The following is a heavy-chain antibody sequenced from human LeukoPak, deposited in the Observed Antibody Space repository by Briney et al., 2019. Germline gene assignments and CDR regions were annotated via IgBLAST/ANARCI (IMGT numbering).Heavy chain of an antibody. Sequence: SETLSLTFTVSGGSINSSSYYWDWVRPPPGKGLEWIGNIYYSGSTDYNASLKSRVTISVDTSKNQFSLRLTSVTAADTAVYYCARRASGYGNYFDYWGQGTLVTVSS. V-gene: IGHV4-39*01. CDR2: IYYSGST. D-gene: IGHD5-12*01. J-gene: IGHJ4*02. CDR3: ARRASGYGNYFDY. CDR1: GGSINSSSYY.